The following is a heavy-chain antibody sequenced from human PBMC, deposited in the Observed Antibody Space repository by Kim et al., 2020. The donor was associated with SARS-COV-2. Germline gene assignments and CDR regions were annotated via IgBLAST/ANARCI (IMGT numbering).Heavy chain of an antibody. Sequence: ASVKVSCKASGYSFLSYGISWVRQAPGQGLEWMGWISTYKGDTNYAQKFLGRVTMTTDTSTSTAYMELRSLRSVDTAVYYCARDLYYDILTGYWNDPFDIWGQGTMVTVSS. CDR2: ISTYKGDT. CDR3: ARDLYYDILTGYWNDPFDI. D-gene: IGHD3-9*01. CDR1: GYSFLSYG. V-gene: IGHV1-18*01. J-gene: IGHJ3*02.